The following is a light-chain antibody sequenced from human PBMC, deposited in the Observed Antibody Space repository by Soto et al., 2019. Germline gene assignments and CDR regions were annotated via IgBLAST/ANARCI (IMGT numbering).Light chain of an antibody. CDR1: SSDIGAYDY. Sequence: QSALTQPASVSGSPGQSITISCTGTSSDIGAYDYVSWFQQHPGKAPKLMISEVSNRPSGVSNRFSGSKSGNAASLTISGLQAEDEADYFCFSFSTSWTHVFGTGTKLTVL. CDR3: FSFSTSWTHV. J-gene: IGLJ1*01. V-gene: IGLV2-14*01. CDR2: EVS.